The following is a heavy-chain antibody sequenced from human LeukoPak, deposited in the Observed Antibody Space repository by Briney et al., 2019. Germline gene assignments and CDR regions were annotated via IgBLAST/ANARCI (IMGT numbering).Heavy chain of an antibody. V-gene: IGHV3-15*01. CDR1: GFTFSNAW. D-gene: IGHD3-10*01. CDR2: IKSKTDGGTT. J-gene: IGHJ3*02. Sequence: NPGGSLRLSCAASGFTFSNAWMSWVRQAPGKGLEWVGRIKSKTDGGTTDYAAPVKGRFTISRDNAKNSLSLQMSSLRAEDTAVYYCARDLYGSGGDAFDIWGQGTMVTVSS. CDR3: ARDLYGSGGDAFDI.